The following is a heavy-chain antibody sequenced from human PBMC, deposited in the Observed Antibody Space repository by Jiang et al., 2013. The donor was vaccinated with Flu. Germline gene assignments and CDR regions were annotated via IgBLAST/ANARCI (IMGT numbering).Heavy chain of an antibody. Sequence: SVKVSCKASGYTFTSHAMNWVRQAPGQGLEWMGWINTNTGNPTYAQGFTGRFVFSLDTSVSTAYLQIYSLKAEDTAVYYCAASEIHLWFDPWGQGTLVTVSP. J-gene: IGHJ5*02. CDR3: AASEIHLWFDP. V-gene: IGHV7-4-1*01. CDR2: INTNTGNP. D-gene: IGHD5-24*01. CDR1: GYTFTSHA.